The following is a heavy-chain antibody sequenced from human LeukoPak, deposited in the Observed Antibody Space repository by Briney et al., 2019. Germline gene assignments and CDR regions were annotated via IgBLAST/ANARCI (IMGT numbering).Heavy chain of an antibody. Sequence: GGSLRLSCAASGFTFSTYGLHWVRQSPGRGLEWVAVIWYDGSQRYYADSVKGRFTISRDDSQNTIYLQMDSLRAEDTAVYYCATSSPRNYFDHWGQGTLVTVSS. V-gene: IGHV3-33*01. CDR3: ATSSPRNYFDH. J-gene: IGHJ4*02. CDR2: IWYDGSQR. CDR1: GFTFSTYG. D-gene: IGHD1-14*01.